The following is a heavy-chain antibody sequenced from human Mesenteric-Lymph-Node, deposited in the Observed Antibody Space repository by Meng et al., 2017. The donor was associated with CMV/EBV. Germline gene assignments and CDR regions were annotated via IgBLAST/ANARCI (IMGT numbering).Heavy chain of an antibody. J-gene: IGHJ6*02. D-gene: IGHD3-10*01. CDR2: IGTAGDT. V-gene: IGHV3-13*01. Sequence: GESLKISCAASGFTFSSYDMHWVRQATGKGLEWVSAIGTAGDTYYPGSVKGRFTISRENAKNSLYLQMNSLRAGDTAVYYCATLLRGVTGIFYYYYGMDVWGQGTTVTVSS. CDR3: ATLLRGVTGIFYYYYGMDV. CDR1: GFTFSSYD.